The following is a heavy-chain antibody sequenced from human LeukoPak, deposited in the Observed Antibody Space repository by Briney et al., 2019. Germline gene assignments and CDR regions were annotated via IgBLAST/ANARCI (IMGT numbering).Heavy chain of an antibody. CDR3: ARDVGGSLDY. D-gene: IGHD1-26*01. CDR2: IKGDKSAR. Sequence: GRSLRLSCAASGFTFSTYWMAWVRQAPGKGLEWVANIKGDKSARHQADSVKGRFTISRDNTQNSVYLQMSSLRGEDTAVYYCARDVGGSLDYWGQGTLVTVSS. J-gene: IGHJ4*02. V-gene: IGHV3-7*01. CDR1: GFTFSTYW.